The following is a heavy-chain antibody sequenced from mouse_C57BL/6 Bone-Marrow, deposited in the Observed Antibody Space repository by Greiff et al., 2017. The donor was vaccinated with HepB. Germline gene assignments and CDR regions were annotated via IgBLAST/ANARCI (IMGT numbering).Heavy chain of an antibody. J-gene: IGHJ4*01. CDR1: GYTFTDYN. Sequence: VHVKQSGPELVKPGASVKMSCKASGYTFTDYNMHWVKQSHGKSLEWIGYINPNNGGTSYNQKFKGKATLTVNKSSSTAYMELRSLTSEDSAVYYCARGIYDGYYGAMDYWGQGTSVTVSS. CDR3: ARGIYDGYYGAMDY. D-gene: IGHD2-3*01. V-gene: IGHV1-22*01. CDR2: INPNNGGT.